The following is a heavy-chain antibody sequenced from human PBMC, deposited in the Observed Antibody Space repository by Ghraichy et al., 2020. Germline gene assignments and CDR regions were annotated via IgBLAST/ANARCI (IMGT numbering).Heavy chain of an antibody. V-gene: IGHV3-53*01. Sequence: GGSLRLSCVASGFIVSSSSMTWVRQAPGKGLEWVSVIYSGDSGGCTSYADSVTGRFTISSDNSNNTLHLQMNSLRAEDTSIYYCARDLSPLGYCSGGTGGYRGQGALVTVSS. D-gene: IGHD2-15*01. J-gene: IGHJ4*02. CDR2: IYSGDSGGCT. CDR1: GFIVSSSS. CDR3: ARDLSPLGYCSGGTGGY.